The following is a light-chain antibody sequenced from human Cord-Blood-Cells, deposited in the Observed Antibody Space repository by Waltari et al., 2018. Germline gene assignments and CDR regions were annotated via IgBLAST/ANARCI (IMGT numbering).Light chain of an antibody. CDR3: CSYAGSYVV. CDR1: SSDVGGYNY. Sequence: QSAVPQPRSVSGSPGQSVTITCTGTSSDVGGYNYVSWYQQHPGKAPKLMMYDVRKRPSGVPDRFSGSKSGNTSSLTISGLQAEDEADYYCCSYAGSYVVFGGGTKLTVL. CDR2: DVR. V-gene: IGLV2-11*01. J-gene: IGLJ2*01.